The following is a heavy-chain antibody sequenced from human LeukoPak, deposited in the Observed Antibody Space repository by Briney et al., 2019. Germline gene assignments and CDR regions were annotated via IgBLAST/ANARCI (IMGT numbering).Heavy chain of an antibody. CDR3: ASGNYGDYGLGY. CDR1: GGSISSYY. J-gene: IGHJ4*02. V-gene: IGHV4-59*01. Sequence: SETLSLTCTASGGSISSYYWSWIRQPPGKGLEWIGYIYYSGSTNHNPSLKSRVTISVDTSKNQFSLKLTSATAADTAVYYCASGNYGDYGLGYWGQGTLVTVSS. D-gene: IGHD4-17*01. CDR2: IYYSGST.